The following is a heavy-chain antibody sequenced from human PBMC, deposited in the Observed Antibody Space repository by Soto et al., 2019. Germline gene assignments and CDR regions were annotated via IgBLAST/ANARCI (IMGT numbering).Heavy chain of an antibody. V-gene: IGHV3-23*01. Sequence: EVQLQESGGGLVQPGWSLRLSCAASGITIRNYPMSWVRQAPGKGLDWVAGISGSGDRTYYADSAKGRFTISKDFSKNSLSLQLASLRVEDTAVYFCVKDDGGNPSTEPHWGQGTLGTVSS. CDR1: GITIRNYP. CDR2: ISGSGDRT. J-gene: IGHJ4*02. CDR3: VKDDGGNPSTEPH. D-gene: IGHD2-15*01.